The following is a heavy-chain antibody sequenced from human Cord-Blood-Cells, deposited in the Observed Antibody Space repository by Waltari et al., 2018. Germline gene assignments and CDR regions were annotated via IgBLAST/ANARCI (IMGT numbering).Heavy chain of an antibody. CDR3: TRPADYGGNF. D-gene: IGHD4-17*01. Sequence: EVQLVESGGGLVQPGGSLTLPCAASGFTFTGSAMHWVRQASGKGLEWVGRIRSKANRYATAYAASVKGRFTISRDDSKNTAYLQMNSLKTEDTAVYYCTRPADYGGNFWGQGTLVTVSS. CDR1: GFTFTGSA. CDR2: IRSKANRYAT. J-gene: IGHJ4*02. V-gene: IGHV3-73*02.